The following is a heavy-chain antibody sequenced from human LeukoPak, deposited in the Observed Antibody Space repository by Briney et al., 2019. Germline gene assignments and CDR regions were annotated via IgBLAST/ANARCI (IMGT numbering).Heavy chain of an antibody. Sequence: GGSLRLSCAASGFTVSSNYMSWVRQAPGKGLEWVANIKQDGSQKYCVDSVRGRFTISRDNAQNSLYLQMNSLRAEDTAVYFCAREINYFDLWGQGALVTVSS. CDR2: IKQDGSQK. V-gene: IGHV3-7*01. CDR1: GFTVSSNY. CDR3: AREINYFDL. D-gene: IGHD3-16*01. J-gene: IGHJ4*02.